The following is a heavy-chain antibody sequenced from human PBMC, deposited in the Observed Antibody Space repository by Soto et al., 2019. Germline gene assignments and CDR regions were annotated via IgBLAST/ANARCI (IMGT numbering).Heavy chain of an antibody. D-gene: IGHD2-2*01. Sequence: EVQLVESGGGLVKPGGSLRLSCAASGFTFSSYSMNWVRQAPGKGLEWVSSISSSSSYIYYADSVKGRFTISRDNAKNSLYLQMSSLRAEDTAVYYCARLGGYARYYGTDVWGQGTTVTVSS. CDR2: ISSSSSYI. CDR3: ARLGGYARYYGTDV. V-gene: IGHV3-21*01. CDR1: GFTFSSYS. J-gene: IGHJ6*02.